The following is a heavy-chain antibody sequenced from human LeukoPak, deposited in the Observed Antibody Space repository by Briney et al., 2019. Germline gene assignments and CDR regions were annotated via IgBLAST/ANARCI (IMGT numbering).Heavy chain of an antibody. CDR2: IRYDGSNK. D-gene: IGHD6-19*01. CDR1: GFTFSSYG. J-gene: IGHJ5*02. CDR3: ARDTAHYSSGWYGWFDP. V-gene: IGHV3-30*02. Sequence: GGSLRLSCAASGFTFSSYGMHWVRQAPGKGLEWVAFIRYDGSNKYYADSVKGRFTISRDNSKNTLYLQMNSLRAEDTAVYYCARDTAHYSSGWYGWFDPWGQGTLVTVSS.